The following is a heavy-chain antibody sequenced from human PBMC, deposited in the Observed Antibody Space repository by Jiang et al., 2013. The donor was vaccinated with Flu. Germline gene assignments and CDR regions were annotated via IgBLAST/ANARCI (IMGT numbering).Heavy chain of an antibody. CDR2: IKTKIDGGTA. J-gene: IGHJ4*02. D-gene: IGHD4-17*01. CDR1: GFIFDNAW. CDR3: TTNYGDYFWSSFDF. V-gene: IGHV3-15*07. Sequence: VQLVESGGGFVKPGGSLRLSCEASGFIFDNAWMHWVRQAPGKGLEWVGRIKTKIDGGTADYAAPVKGRFTVSRDDSKSTLYLEMNSLKTEDTAVYYCTTNYGDYFWSSFDFWGRGTLVTVSS.